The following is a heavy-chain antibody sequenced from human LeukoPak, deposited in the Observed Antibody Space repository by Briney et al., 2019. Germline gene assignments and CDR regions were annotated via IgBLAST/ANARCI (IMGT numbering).Heavy chain of an antibody. V-gene: IGHV3-7*04. D-gene: IGHD3-10*01. Sequence: GGSLRLSCAASGFTFSSYAMSWVRQAPGKGLEWVASMNEDGGEIHYVDSVKGRFTISRDSAKNSLYLQMNSLTAEDTAVHYCVRAHHPGGWFDPWGQGTLVTVSS. CDR2: MNEDGGEI. CDR3: VRAHHPGGWFDP. J-gene: IGHJ5*02. CDR1: GFTFSSYA.